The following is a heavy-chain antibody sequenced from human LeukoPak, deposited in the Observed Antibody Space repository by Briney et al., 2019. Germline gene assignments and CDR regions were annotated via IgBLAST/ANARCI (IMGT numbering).Heavy chain of an antibody. CDR3: AVTGVTPQYFDR. CDR2: IYYSGST. Sequence: SETLSLTCTVSGGSISSSSYYWGWSRQPPGKRLEWIGSIYYSGSTYYNPSLKSRVTISVDTSKNQFSLKLSSVTPGDTAVYYCAVTGVTPQYFDRWGRGTLVTVSS. D-gene: IGHD4-23*01. J-gene: IGHJ4*02. CDR1: GGSISSSSYY. V-gene: IGHV4-39*01.